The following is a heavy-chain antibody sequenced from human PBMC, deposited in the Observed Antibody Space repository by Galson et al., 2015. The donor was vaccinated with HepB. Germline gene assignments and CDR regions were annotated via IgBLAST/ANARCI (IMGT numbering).Heavy chain of an antibody. D-gene: IGHD3-9*01. CDR2: ISAYNGNT. CDR1: GYTFTSYG. V-gene: IGHV1-18*01. Sequence: SVKVSCKASGYTFTSYGISWVRQAPGQGLEWMGWISAYNGNTNYAQKLQGRVTMTTDTSTSTAYMELRSLRSDDTAVYYCARGGETKYYDILTGYYRGWFDPWGQGTLVTVSS. J-gene: IGHJ5*02. CDR3: ARGGETKYYDILTGYYRGWFDP.